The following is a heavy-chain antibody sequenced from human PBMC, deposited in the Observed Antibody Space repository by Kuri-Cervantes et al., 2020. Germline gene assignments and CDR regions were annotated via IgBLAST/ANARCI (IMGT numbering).Heavy chain of an antibody. CDR1: GGSISSGGYY. Sequence: SETLSLTCTVSGGSISSGGYYWSWIRQHPGKGLEWIGYIYYSGSTYYNPSLKSRVTISVDTSKNQFSLKLSSVTAADTAVYYCARVGPNDYVWGTYRTWGQGTLVTVSS. D-gene: IGHD3-16*02. V-gene: IGHV4-31*03. CDR3: ARVGPNDYVWGTYRT. J-gene: IGHJ5*02. CDR2: IYYSGST.